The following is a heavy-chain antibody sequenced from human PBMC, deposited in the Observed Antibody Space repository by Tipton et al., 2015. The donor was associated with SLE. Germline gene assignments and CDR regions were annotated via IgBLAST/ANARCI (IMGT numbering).Heavy chain of an antibody. V-gene: IGHV3-7*03. Sequence: SLRLSCAASGFTFSYYWMTWVRQAPGKGLEWVANIKEDGSEKYYVDFVKGRFTISRDNAKNSLYLQMNSLRAEDTAVYYCARELAPIAARPLWYFDLWGRGTLVTVSS. CDR3: ARELAPIAARPLWYFDL. CDR1: GFTFSYYW. D-gene: IGHD6-6*01. CDR2: IKEDGSEK. J-gene: IGHJ2*01.